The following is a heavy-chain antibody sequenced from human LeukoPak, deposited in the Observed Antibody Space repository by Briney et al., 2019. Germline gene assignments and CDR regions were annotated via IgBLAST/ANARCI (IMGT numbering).Heavy chain of an antibody. V-gene: IGHV5-51*01. D-gene: IGHD4-17*01. Sequence: GESLKISWEGSGYPFTSYWIGWVRQMPGKGLEWMGIIYPGDSNTKYNPSFQGQVTVSTDKSISAAYLQWSSLKASHTAMYYCARAYRGDHRWDYWGRGTLVTVSS. CDR1: GYPFTSYW. CDR3: ARAYRGDHRWDY. J-gene: IGHJ4*02. CDR2: IYPGDSNT.